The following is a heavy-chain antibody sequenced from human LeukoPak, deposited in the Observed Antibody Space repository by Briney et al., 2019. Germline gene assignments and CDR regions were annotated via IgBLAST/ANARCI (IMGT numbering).Heavy chain of an antibody. Sequence: PGGSLRLSCAASGFTFSSYGMHWVRQAPGKGLEWVAVISYDGSNKYYADSVKGRFTITRDNSKNTLYLQMNSLRAEDTAVYYCAKEPPGRHELLFTTLNDWGQGTQVTDSS. CDR2: ISYDGSNK. D-gene: IGHD3-3*01. V-gene: IGHV3-30*18. CDR1: GFTFSSYG. CDR3: AKEPPGRHELLFTTLND. J-gene: IGHJ4*02.